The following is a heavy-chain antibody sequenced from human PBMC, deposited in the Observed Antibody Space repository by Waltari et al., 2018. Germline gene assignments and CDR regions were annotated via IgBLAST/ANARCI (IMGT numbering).Heavy chain of an antibody. CDR2: IYYSGST. Sequence: QVQLQESGPGLVKPSQTLSLTCTVSGGSISSGGYYWSWIRQHPGKGLEWIGYIYYSGSTYYNPSLKSRVTISVDTSKNQFSLKLSSVTAADTAVYYCARSVSLLPYYYYYMDVWGKGTTVTVSS. D-gene: IGHD5-18*01. J-gene: IGHJ6*03. V-gene: IGHV4-31*03. CDR3: ARSVSLLPYYYYYMDV. CDR1: GGSISSGGYY.